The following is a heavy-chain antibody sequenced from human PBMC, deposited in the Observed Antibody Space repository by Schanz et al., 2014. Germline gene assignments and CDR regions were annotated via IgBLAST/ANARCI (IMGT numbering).Heavy chain of an antibody. CDR3: AASSGWHPSTDY. CDR1: GFSLDIFA. Sequence: EVHLLESGGGLVEPGGSLRLSCATSGFSLDIFAVSWVRQAPGKGLEWVSYIGNGGVTIYYADSVKGRFTISRDNAKSSLYLQMNSLRVEDTAVYYCAASSGWHPSTDYWGQGALVTVSS. CDR2: IGNGGVTI. J-gene: IGHJ4*02. V-gene: IGHV3-48*04. D-gene: IGHD6-19*01.